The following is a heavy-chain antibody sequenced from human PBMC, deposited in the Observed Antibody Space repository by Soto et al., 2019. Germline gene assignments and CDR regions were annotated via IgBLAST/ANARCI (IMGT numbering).Heavy chain of an antibody. CDR1: GGTFSSYA. D-gene: IGHD2-2*01. V-gene: IGHV1-69*06. CDR2: IIPIFGTA. CDR3: ARDNARDYYYYGMDV. Sequence: GASVKVSCKASGGTFSSYATSWVRQAPGQGLEWMGGIIPIFGTANYAQKFQGRVTITADKSTSTAYMELSSLRSEDTAVYYCARDNARDYYYYGMDVWGQGTTVTVSS. J-gene: IGHJ6*02.